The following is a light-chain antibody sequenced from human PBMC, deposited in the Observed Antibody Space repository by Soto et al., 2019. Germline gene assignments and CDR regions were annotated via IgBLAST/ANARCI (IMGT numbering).Light chain of an antibody. V-gene: IGLV2-23*01. CDR2: EDS. CDR3: CSYAGSSTVV. CDR1: SSDVGSYNL. J-gene: IGLJ2*01. Sequence: HSALTQPASVSGSPGQSITISCTGTSSDVGSYNLVSWYQQYPGKVPKLMIYEDSKRPSGVSNRFSGSKSGNTASLTISGLQAEDEADYYCCSYAGSSTVVFGGGTKLTVL.